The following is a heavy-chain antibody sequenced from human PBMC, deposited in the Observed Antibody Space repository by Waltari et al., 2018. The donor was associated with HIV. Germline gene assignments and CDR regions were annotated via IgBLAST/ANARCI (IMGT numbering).Heavy chain of an antibody. V-gene: IGHV1-18*01. J-gene: IGHJ3*01. Sequence: QVQLVQSGSEVKKPGASVKVSCKTSGYTFNTYGITWVRQAPGQGLEWMGWISGYNGNTNYAQNFQDRISMTTNTSTSTAYMELRSPRSGDSAVYFCARHGDSRRFRSFDLWGQGTMVTVSS. D-gene: IGHD6-13*01. CDR1: GYTFNTYG. CDR3: ARHGDSRRFRSFDL. CDR2: ISGYNGNT.